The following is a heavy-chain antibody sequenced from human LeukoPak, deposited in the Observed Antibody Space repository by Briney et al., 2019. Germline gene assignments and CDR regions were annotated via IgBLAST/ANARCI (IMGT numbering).Heavy chain of an antibody. CDR2: ISYDGSNK. D-gene: IGHD3-22*01. CDR3: AKETSSGYPDY. Sequence: QPGRSLRLSCAASGFTFSSYGMHWVRQAPGKGLEWVAVISYDGSNKYYAGSVKGRFTISRDNSKNTLYLQMNSLRAEDTAVYYCAKETSSGYPDYWGQGTLVTVSS. V-gene: IGHV3-30*18. CDR1: GFTFSSYG. J-gene: IGHJ4*02.